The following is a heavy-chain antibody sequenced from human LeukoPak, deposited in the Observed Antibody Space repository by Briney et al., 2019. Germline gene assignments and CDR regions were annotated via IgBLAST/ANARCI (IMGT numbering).Heavy chain of an antibody. CDR3: ATGLTVEGYFDL. CDR2: INPNSGGT. CDR1: GYTFTDYY. V-gene: IGHV1-2*02. Sequence: ASVKVSCKASGYTFTDYYMHWVRQAPGQGLEWMGWINPNSGGTYSARRFQGRVTMTRDTSINTASMELSRLRSDDTAVYYCATGLTVEGYFDLWGRGTLVTVSS. J-gene: IGHJ2*01. D-gene: IGHD4-17*01.